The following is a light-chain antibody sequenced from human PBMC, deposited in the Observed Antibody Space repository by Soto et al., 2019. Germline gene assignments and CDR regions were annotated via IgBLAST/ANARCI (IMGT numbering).Light chain of an antibody. CDR2: GNS. Sequence: SSTGSSSNIGAGYDVHWYQQLPGTAPKLLIYGNSNRPSGVPDRFSGSKSGTSASLAITGLQAEDEADYYCQSYDSSLSGHNYVFGTGTKVTVL. CDR3: QSYDSSLSGHNYV. CDR1: SSNIGAGYD. V-gene: IGLV1-40*01. J-gene: IGLJ1*01.